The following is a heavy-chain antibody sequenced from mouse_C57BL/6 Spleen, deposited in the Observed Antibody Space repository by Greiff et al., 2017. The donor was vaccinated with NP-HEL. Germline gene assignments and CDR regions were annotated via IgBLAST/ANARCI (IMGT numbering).Heavy chain of an antibody. CDR1: GYTFTSYW. V-gene: IGHV1-69*01. D-gene: IGHD4-1*02. CDR2: IDPSDSYT. J-gene: IGHJ3*01. Sequence: QVQLQPGAELVMPGASVKLSCKASGYTFTSYWMHWVKQRPGQGLEWIGEIDPSDSYTNYNQKFKGKSTLTVDKSSSTAYMQLSSLTSEDSAVYYCARPSTGTGAWFAYWGQGTLVTVSA. CDR3: ARPSTGTGAWFAY.